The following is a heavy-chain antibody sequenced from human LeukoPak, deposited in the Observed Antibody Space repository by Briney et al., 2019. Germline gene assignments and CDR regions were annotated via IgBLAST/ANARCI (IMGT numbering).Heavy chain of an antibody. D-gene: IGHD3-22*01. CDR2: ISGSGGST. CDR3: ARGYYDSSGYYPPQGY. J-gene: IGHJ4*02. V-gene: IGHV3-23*01. Sequence: PGGSLRLSCAASGFTFSSYAMSWVRQAPGKGLEWVSAISGSGGSTYYADSVKGRFTISRDNAKNSLYLQMNSLRAEDTAVYYCARGYYDSSGYYPPQGYWGQGTLVTVSS. CDR1: GFTFSSYA.